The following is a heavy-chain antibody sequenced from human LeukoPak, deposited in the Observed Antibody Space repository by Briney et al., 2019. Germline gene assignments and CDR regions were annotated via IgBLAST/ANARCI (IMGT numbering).Heavy chain of an antibody. CDR3: ASVYNTPASLYDAFDI. J-gene: IGHJ3*02. V-gene: IGHV4-61*01. CDR1: GGSVSSGSYY. Sequence: KSSETLSLTCTVSGGSVSSGSYYWSWIRQPPGKVLEWIGYIYYSGSTNYNPSLKSRVTISVDTSKNQFSLKLSSVTAANTAVYYCASVYNTPASLYDAFDIWGQGTMVTVSS. D-gene: IGHD1-1*01. CDR2: IYYSGST.